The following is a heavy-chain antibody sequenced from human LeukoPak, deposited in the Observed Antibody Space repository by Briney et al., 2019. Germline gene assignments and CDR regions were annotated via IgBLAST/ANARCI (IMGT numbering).Heavy chain of an antibody. CDR3: AKVRYPNYDLVIGYDAFDV. CDR1: GGSISSGDYY. J-gene: IGHJ3*01. D-gene: IGHD3-3*01. CDR2: IYYSGST. Sequence: SETLSLTCTVSGGSISSGDYYWSWIRQPPGKGLEWIGYIYYSGSTYYNPSLKSRVTMSLDESQRQFSLTLTSVTAADTAVYYCAKVRYPNYDLVIGYDAFDVWGQGTMVTVSS. V-gene: IGHV4-30-4*01.